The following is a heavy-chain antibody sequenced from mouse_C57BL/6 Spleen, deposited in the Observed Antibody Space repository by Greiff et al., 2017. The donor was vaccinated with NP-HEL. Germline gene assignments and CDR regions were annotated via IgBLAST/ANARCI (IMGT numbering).Heavy chain of an antibody. Sequence: EVQGVESGGGLVKPGGSLKLSCAASGFTFSSYTMSWVRQTPEKRLEWVATISGGGGNTYYPDSVKGRFTISRDNAKNTLYLQMSSLRSEDTALYYCARLWENYYAMDYWGQGTSVTVSS. CDR3: ARLWENYYAMDY. CDR2: ISGGGGNT. CDR1: GFTFSSYT. D-gene: IGHD1-1*02. J-gene: IGHJ4*01. V-gene: IGHV5-9*01.